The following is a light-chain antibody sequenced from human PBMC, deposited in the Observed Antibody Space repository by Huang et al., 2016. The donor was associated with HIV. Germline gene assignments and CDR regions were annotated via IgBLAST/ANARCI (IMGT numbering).Light chain of an antibody. V-gene: IGKV3-15*01. Sequence: EIVMTQSPATLSVSPGERATLSCRASQSIGTNLAWYQQKRGQPPSLLIYGAFTRATGIPARFSGTGSGTEFTLTISSLQSEDFAIYYCQQYDDWLTFGQGTKVE. J-gene: IGKJ1*01. CDR3: QQYDDWLT. CDR2: GAF. CDR1: QSIGTN.